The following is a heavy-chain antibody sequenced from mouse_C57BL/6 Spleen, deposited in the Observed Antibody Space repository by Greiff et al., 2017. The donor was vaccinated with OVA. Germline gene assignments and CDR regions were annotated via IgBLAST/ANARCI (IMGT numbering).Heavy chain of an antibody. CDR3: ARYPWDGAYYFDY. CDR2: IDPNSGGT. CDR1: GYTFTSYW. D-gene: IGHD4-1*01. V-gene: IGHV1-72*01. Sequence: QVQLKQPGAELVKPGASVKLSCKASGYTFTSYWMHWVKQRPGRGLEWIGRIDPNSGGTKYNEKFKSKATLTVDKPSSTAYMQLSSLTSEDSAVYYCARYPWDGAYYFDYWGQGTTLTVSS. J-gene: IGHJ2*01.